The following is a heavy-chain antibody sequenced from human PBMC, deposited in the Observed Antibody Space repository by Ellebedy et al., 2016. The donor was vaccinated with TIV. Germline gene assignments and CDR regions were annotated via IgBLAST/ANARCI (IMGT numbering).Heavy chain of an antibody. CDR3: ARSTQFRSPSCLDY. CDR1: GFTFSDYY. Sequence: GGSLRLSCAASGFTFSDYYMSWIRQAPGKGLEWVSYISSSGSTIYYADSVKGRFTISRDNAKNSLYLQMNSLRAEDTALYYCARSTQFRSPSCLDYWGQGTLVSVSS. J-gene: IGHJ4*02. V-gene: IGHV3-11*01. CDR2: ISSSGSTI. D-gene: IGHD2-2*01.